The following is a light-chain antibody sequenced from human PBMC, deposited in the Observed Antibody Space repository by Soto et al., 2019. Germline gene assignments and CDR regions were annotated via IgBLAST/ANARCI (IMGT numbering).Light chain of an antibody. CDR1: QGISNY. V-gene: IGKV1-27*01. Sequence: DIQMTQSPSSLSASVGDRVTITCRASQGISNYLAWYQQKSGEGPKLLIYGASTLQSGVPSRFSGSGYGADFTLTISSLQPDDVATYYCQDYVNVPLTFGPGTKVDVK. J-gene: IGKJ3*01. CDR2: GAS. CDR3: QDYVNVPLT.